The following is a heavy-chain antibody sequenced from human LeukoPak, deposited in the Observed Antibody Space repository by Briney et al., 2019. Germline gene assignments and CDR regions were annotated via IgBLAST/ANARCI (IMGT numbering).Heavy chain of an antibody. Sequence: GGSLRLSCAASGFTFSSYWMSWVRQAPGKGLEWVSYISSSGSTIYYADSVKGRFTISRDNAKNSLYLQMNSLRAEDTAVYYCARVPLPYDFWSGFLYYFDYWGQGTLATASS. J-gene: IGHJ4*02. V-gene: IGHV3-48*04. CDR2: ISSSGSTI. CDR1: GFTFSSYW. CDR3: ARVPLPYDFWSGFLYYFDY. D-gene: IGHD3-3*01.